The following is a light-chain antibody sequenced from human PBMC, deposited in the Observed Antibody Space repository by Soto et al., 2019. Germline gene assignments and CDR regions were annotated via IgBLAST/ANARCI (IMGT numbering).Light chain of an antibody. J-gene: IGLJ2*01. CDR1: SSDVGGYNY. Sequence: QPVLTQPATVSGSPGQSITISCTGTSSDVGGYNYVSWYQQHPGKAPKLMIYDVSNRPSGVSNRFSGSKSGNTASLTISGLQAEDEADYYCISYTRSNTLYVVFGGGTKLTVL. V-gene: IGLV2-14*01. CDR2: DVS. CDR3: ISYTRSNTLYVV.